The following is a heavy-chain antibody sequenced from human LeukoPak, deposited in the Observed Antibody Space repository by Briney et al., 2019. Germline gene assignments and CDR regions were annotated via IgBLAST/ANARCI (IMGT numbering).Heavy chain of an antibody. J-gene: IGHJ4*02. V-gene: IGHV4-61*05. CDR2: IYYSGST. Sequence: SETLSLTCTVSGGSISTSRHYWGWIRQPPGKGLEWIGYIYYSGSTNYNPSLKSRVTISRDTSKNQFTLKLSSVTAADTAVYYCARGGLAVPDYWGQGTLVTVSS. D-gene: IGHD3-10*01. CDR3: ARGGLAVPDY. CDR1: GGSISTSRHY.